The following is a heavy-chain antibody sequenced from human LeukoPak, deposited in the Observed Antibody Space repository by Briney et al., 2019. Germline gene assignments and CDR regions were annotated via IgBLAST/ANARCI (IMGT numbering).Heavy chain of an antibody. D-gene: IGHD2-2*01. CDR3: AKDPGYCSSTSCYNWFDP. V-gene: IGHV3-7*03. J-gene: IGHJ5*02. Sequence: GGSLRLSCAASGFTFSSYWMSWVRQAPGKGLEWVANIKQDGSEKYYVDSVKGRFTISRDNAKNSLYLQMNSLRAEDTAVYYCAKDPGYCSSTSCYNWFDPWGQGTLVTVSS. CDR1: GFTFSSYW. CDR2: IKQDGSEK.